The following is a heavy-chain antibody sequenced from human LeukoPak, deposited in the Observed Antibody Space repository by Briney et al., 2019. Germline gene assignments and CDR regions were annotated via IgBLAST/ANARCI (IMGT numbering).Heavy chain of an antibody. V-gene: IGHV3-23*01. CDR3: AKVLSGSYYYFDY. CDR2: TSGSGGST. CDR1: GFTFSSYA. J-gene: IGHJ4*02. Sequence: GGSLRLSCAASGFTFSSYAMRWVRQAPGKGLEWVSATSGSGGSTYYADSVKGRFTISRDNSKNTLYLQMNSLRAEDTAVYYCAKVLSGSYYYFDYWGQGTLVTVSS. D-gene: IGHD1-26*01.